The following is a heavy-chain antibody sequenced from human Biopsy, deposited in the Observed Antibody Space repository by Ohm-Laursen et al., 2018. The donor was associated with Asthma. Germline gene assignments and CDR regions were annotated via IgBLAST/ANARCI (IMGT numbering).Heavy chain of an antibody. J-gene: IGHJ4*02. CDR1: GGSISSSSYY. Sequence: SDTLSLTCTVSGGSISSSSYYWGWIRQPPGKGLEWIGSIYYSGSTYYNPSLKSRVTIFVDTSKNQFFLKLSSVTAADMAVYYCARRITIVGVVAFFDYWGQGTLVTVSS. CDR3: ARRITIVGVVAFFDY. D-gene: IGHD3-3*01. V-gene: IGHV4-39*01. CDR2: IYYSGST.